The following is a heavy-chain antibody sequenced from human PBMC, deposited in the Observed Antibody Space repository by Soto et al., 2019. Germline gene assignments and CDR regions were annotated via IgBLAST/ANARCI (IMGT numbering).Heavy chain of an antibody. J-gene: IGHJ6*02. CDR3: ARERTGTTSMDV. CDR2: MNPNSGNT. Sequence: QVQLVQCGAEVKKPGASVKVSCKASGYTFTSYDINWVRQATGQGLEWMGWMNPNSGNTGYAQKFQGGVTMTRNTSISTAYMELSSLRSEDTAVYYCARERTGTTSMDVWGQGTTVTVSS. V-gene: IGHV1-8*01. CDR1: GYTFTSYD. D-gene: IGHD1-1*01.